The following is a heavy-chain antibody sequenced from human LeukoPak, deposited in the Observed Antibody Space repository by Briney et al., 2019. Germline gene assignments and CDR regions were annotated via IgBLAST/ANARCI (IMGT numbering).Heavy chain of an antibody. CDR2: VSQTGSGRT. CDR3: ARVPLYWQDPFDF. D-gene: IGHD2-8*02. J-gene: IGHJ4*02. V-gene: IGHV4-34*01. Sequence: SQTLSLTCGVYGGSFSGYYWSWIRQPPGKGLEWIGEVSQTGSGRTNYNPPLKSRVTISVDTSKNQFALELTSVTAADTAMYYCARVPLYWQDPFDFSGQGTLVTVSS. CDR1: GGSFSGYY.